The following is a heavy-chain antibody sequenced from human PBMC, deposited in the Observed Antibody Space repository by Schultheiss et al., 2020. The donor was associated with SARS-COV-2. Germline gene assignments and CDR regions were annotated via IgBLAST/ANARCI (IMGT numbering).Heavy chain of an antibody. V-gene: IGHV4-59*01. Sequence: SETLSLTCTVSGASIRSDFWSWIRQPPGRGPEWIGYIHYSGYSTYNPSLKSRVTISVDTSRKQFSLKLSSVTAADTAVYYCARGYGAANGMDVWGQGTAVTVSS. CDR1: GASIRSDF. J-gene: IGHJ6*02. D-gene: IGHD4/OR15-4a*01. CDR3: ARGYGAANGMDV. CDR2: IHYSGYS.